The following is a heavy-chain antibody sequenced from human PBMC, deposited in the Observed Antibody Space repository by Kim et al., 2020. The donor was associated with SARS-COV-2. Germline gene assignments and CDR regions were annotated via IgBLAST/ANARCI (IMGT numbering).Heavy chain of an antibody. J-gene: IGHJ6*02. Sequence: SETLSLTCAVDLDASGDYYWSWIRQPPGKGLEWIGEINRSGVTNYGPSVKSRVTLSLDKSKNQISLKLTSLSAADTAVYYCARGTRETVVGLAVRDYYYFALDVWGQGTTVIVS. V-gene: IGHV4-34*01. D-gene: IGHD2-15*01. CDR3: ARGTRETVVGLAVRDYYYFALDV. CDR2: INRSGVT. CDR1: LDASGDYY.